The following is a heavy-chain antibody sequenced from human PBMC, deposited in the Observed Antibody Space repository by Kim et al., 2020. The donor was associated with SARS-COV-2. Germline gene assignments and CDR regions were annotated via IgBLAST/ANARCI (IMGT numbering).Heavy chain of an antibody. V-gene: IGHV1-8*01. CDR3: ARGVRPRVEWLLAYYFDY. Sequence: ASVKVSCKASGYTFTSYDINWVRQATGQGLVWMGWMNPNSGNTGYAQKFQGRVTMTRNTSISTAYMELSSLSSEDSAGYSFARGVRPRVEWLLAYYFDY. CDR1: GYTFTSYD. CDR2: MNPNSGNT. J-gene: IGHJ4*01. D-gene: IGHD6-19*01.